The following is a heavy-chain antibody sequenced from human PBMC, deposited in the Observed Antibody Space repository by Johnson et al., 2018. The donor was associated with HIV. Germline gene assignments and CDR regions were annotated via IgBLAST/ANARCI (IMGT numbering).Heavy chain of an antibody. CDR1: GFTFDDYG. Sequence: VQLVESGGGLVQPGRSLRLSCAASGFTFDDYGMSWVRQAPGKGLEWVSGISWNSGSIGYADSVKGRFTISRDNSKNTLYLQMNSLRAEDTAVYYCAKDLRVYTCDAFDIWGQGTMVTVSS. CDR2: ISWNSGSI. J-gene: IGHJ3*02. D-gene: IGHD5/OR15-5a*01. CDR3: AKDLRVYTCDAFDI. V-gene: IGHV3-9*01.